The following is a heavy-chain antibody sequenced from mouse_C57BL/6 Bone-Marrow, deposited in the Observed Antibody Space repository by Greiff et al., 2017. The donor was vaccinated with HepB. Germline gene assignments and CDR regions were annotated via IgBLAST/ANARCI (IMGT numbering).Heavy chain of an antibody. Sequence: VKLQESGPELVKPGASVKISCKASGYAFSSSWMNWVKQRPGKGLEWIGRIYPGDGDTNYNGKFKGKATLTADKSSSTAYMQLSSLTSEDSAVYFCARSYYGSSYEYFDYWGQGTTRTVSS. CDR3: ARSYYGSSYEYFDY. J-gene: IGHJ2*01. CDR1: GYAFSSSW. V-gene: IGHV1-82*01. CDR2: IYPGDGDT. D-gene: IGHD1-1*01.